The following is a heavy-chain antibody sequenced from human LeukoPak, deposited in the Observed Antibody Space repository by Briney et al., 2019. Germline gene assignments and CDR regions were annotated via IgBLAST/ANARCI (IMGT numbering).Heavy chain of an antibody. D-gene: IGHD3-22*01. CDR1: GGSISNNNW. CDR3: ARDGYFDSSGYHTDY. CDR2: IYHSGST. Sequence: SETLSLTCAVSGGSISNNNWWSWVRQPTGKGLEWIGEIYHSGSTNYNPSLKSRVTISVDKSKNQFSLKLTSVTAADTAVYYCARDGYFDSSGYHTDYWGQGTLVTVSS. V-gene: IGHV4-4*02. J-gene: IGHJ4*02.